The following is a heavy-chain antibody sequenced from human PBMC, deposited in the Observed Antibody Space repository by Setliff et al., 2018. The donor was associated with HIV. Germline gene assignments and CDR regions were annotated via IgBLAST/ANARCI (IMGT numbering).Heavy chain of an antibody. Sequence: PGESLKISCKGSGYDFTYNWIAWVRKMPGKGLEWMGIIYPGDSDTRYSPSFQGQVTISADKSISTAYLQWSSLKASDTAMYYCARAGSFDPYYYMDVWGKGTTVTVSS. V-gene: IGHV5-51*01. CDR2: IYPGDSDT. J-gene: IGHJ6*03. CDR3: ARAGSFDPYYYMDV. D-gene: IGHD3-10*01. CDR1: GYDFTYNW.